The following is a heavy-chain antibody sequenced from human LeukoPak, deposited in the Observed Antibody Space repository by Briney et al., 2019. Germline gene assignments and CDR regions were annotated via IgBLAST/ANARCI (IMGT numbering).Heavy chain of an antibody. V-gene: IGHV3-21*06. CDR2: ISSSSRYI. D-gene: IGHD3-22*01. CDR1: GFTFSAYS. CDR3: AKVLIADSYYDSTGAHDGFDM. J-gene: IGHJ3*02. Sequence: GGSLRLSCAVSGFTFSAYSMNWVRQAPGKGMEWLSSISSSSRYINYADSVKGRLSISRDNAKNSVFLQMNSLSAEDTAVYYCAKVLIADSYYDSTGAHDGFDMWGQGTMVTVSS.